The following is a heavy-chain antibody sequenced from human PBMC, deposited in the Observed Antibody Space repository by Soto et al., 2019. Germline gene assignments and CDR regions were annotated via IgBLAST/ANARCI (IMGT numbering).Heavy chain of an antibody. Sequence: QVQLQQWGAGLLKPSETLSLTCAVYGGSFSGYYWSWIRQPPGKGLEWIGEINHSGSTNYNPSLKSRVTISVDTSKNQFSLKLSSVTAADTAVYYCARAAGLTGYYIRAFDIWGQGTMVTVSS. D-gene: IGHD3-9*01. CDR1: GGSFSGYY. J-gene: IGHJ3*02. V-gene: IGHV4-34*01. CDR2: INHSGST. CDR3: ARAAGLTGYYIRAFDI.